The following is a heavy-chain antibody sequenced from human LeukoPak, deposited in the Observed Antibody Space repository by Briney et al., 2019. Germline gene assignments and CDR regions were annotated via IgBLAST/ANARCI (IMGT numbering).Heavy chain of an antibody. V-gene: IGHV4-4*07. D-gene: IGHD1-26*01. J-gene: IGHJ4*02. CDR2: IHASGST. CDR3: AGVQSVFVADQWVEGFLDY. CDR1: SSSFNFYY. Sequence: SETLFLTCIVSSSSFNFYYWSWIRQPAGKGLEWIGRIHASGSTSYNPSLKSRLTMSIDTATTQFSLKLTSVTAADTAVYYCAGVQSVFVADQWVEGFLDYWGRGGLVSVSS.